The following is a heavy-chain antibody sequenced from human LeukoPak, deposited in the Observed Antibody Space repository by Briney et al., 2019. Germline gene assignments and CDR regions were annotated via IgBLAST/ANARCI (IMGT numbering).Heavy chain of an antibody. V-gene: IGHV3-74*01. Sequence: GGSLRLSCAASGFTLSSYWMQWVRHAPGKGLEWVSRINNDGSGTTYADSVKGRFTISRDNAKNTLYLQMNSLRAEDTAVYYCARDQDGPGATVDHWGQGILVTVSS. CDR3: ARDQDGPGATVDH. J-gene: IGHJ5*02. D-gene: IGHD1-26*01. CDR2: INNDGSGT. CDR1: GFTLSSYW.